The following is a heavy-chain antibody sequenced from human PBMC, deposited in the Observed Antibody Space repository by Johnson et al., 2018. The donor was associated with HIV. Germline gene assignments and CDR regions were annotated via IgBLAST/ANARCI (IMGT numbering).Heavy chain of an antibody. Sequence: VHLVESGGGVVQPGRSLRLSCAASGFTFDDYAMHWVRHAPGKALEWVSGISWNSGNIDYADSVKGRFTISRDNAKNSLYLHMNSLRTEDTALYYCARDGVGYSSLKDAFDIWGQGTMVTVSS. CDR1: GFTFDDYA. J-gene: IGHJ3*02. CDR3: ARDGVGYSSLKDAFDI. D-gene: IGHD6-6*01. CDR2: ISWNSGNI. V-gene: IGHV3-9*01.